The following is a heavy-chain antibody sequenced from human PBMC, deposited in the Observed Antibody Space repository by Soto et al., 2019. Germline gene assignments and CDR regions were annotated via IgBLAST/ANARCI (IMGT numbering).Heavy chain of an antibody. Sequence: VASVKVSCKASGYTFTSYPMHWVRQAPGQRLEWMGWINAGNGNTKYSQKFQGRVTITRDTSASTAYMELSSLRSEDTAVYYCARRLPISSGLDAFDIWGQGTMVTVSS. CDR1: GYTFTSYP. CDR3: ARRLPISSGLDAFDI. V-gene: IGHV1-3*01. J-gene: IGHJ3*02. D-gene: IGHD3-22*01. CDR2: INAGNGNT.